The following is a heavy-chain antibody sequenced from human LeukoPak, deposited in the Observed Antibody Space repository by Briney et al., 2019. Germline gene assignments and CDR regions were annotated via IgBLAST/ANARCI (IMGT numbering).Heavy chain of an antibody. J-gene: IGHJ4*02. Sequence: SETLSLTCAVYGRSFTGYYWSWIRQPPGEGLEWIGEINHSGSTNYNPPLKSRVTISVDTSKNQFSLKLSSVTAADTAVYYCARAGWLQSPAAFDYWGQGTLVTVSS. V-gene: IGHV4-34*01. CDR1: GRSFTGYY. CDR3: ARAGWLQSPAAFDY. D-gene: IGHD5-24*01. CDR2: INHSGST.